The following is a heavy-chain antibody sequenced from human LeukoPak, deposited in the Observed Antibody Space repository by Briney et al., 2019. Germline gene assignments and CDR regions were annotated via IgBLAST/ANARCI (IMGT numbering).Heavy chain of an antibody. CDR2: MNPNSGNT. V-gene: IGHV1-8*03. D-gene: IGHD2-2*01. J-gene: IGHJ3*02. CDR3: ARGGYCSSTSCSDAFDI. CDR1: GYTFTSYG. Sequence: ASVKVSCKASGYTFTSYGISWVRQAPGQGLEWMGWMNPNSGNTGYAQKFQGRVTITRNTSISTAYMELSSLRSEDTAVYYCARGGYCSSTSCSDAFDIWGQGTMVTVSS.